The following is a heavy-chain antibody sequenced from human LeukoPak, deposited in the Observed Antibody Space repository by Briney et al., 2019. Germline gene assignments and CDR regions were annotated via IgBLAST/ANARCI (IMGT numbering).Heavy chain of an antibody. CDR2: IIPIFGTA. CDR3: ARDRSFSSPDAFDI. J-gene: IGHJ3*02. D-gene: IGHD6-6*01. Sequence: EASVKVSCKASGGTFSSYAISRVRQAPGRGLEWMGGIIPIFGTANYAQKFQGRVTITADESTSTAYMELSSLRSEDTAVYYCARDRSFSSPDAFDIWGQGTMVTVSS. V-gene: IGHV1-69*13. CDR1: GGTFSSYA.